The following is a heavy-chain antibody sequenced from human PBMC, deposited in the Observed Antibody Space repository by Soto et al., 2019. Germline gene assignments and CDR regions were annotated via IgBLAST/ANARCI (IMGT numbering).Heavy chain of an antibody. CDR1: GYTFTSYG. Sequence: GASVKFSCTSSGYTFTSYGISWVRQAPGQGLEWMGWISAYNGNTNYAQKLQGRVTMTTDTSTSTAYMELRSLRSDDTAVYYCARFSSSWYSGFDDWGQGPPGTVSA. CDR3: ARFSSSWYSGFDD. V-gene: IGHV1-18*04. CDR2: ISAYNGNT. J-gene: IGHJ4*02. D-gene: IGHD6-13*01.